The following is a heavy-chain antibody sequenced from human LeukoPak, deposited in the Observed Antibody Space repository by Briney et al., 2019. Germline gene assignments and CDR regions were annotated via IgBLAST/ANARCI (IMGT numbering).Heavy chain of an antibody. CDR1: GFTFSSYA. J-gene: IGHJ4*02. Sequence: GGSLRLSCAASGFTFSSYAMHWVRQAPGKGLEWVAVISYDGSNKYYADSVKGRFTISRDNSKNTLYLQMSSLRAEDTAMYYCARSPSIVTTDFDYWGQGTLVTVSS. CDR3: ARSPSIVTTDFDY. V-gene: IGHV3-30-3*01. CDR2: ISYDGSNK. D-gene: IGHD4-11*01.